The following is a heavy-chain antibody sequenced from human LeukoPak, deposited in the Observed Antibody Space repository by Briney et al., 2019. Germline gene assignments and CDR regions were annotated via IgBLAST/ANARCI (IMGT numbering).Heavy chain of an antibody. V-gene: IGHV1-8*01. Sequence: ASVKVSCKASGYTFTSYDINWVRQATGQGLEWMGWMNPNSGNTGYAQKFQGRVTMTRNTSISTAYMELSSLRSEDTAVYYCEREYYYDRTGNWFDPWGQGTLVTVSS. CDR3: EREYYYDRTGNWFDP. J-gene: IGHJ5*02. CDR2: MNPNSGNT. D-gene: IGHD3-22*01. CDR1: GYTFTSYD.